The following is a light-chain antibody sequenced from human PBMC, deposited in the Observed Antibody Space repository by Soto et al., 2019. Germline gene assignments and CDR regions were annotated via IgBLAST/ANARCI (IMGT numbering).Light chain of an antibody. Sequence: QSVLTQPPSVSGAPGQRATISCTGRSSNIGAGYDVHWYQQLPGTAPKVLIYGNSNRPSGVPDRFSGSKSGTSASLAITGLRAEDEADYFCQSYDSSLSGSNVFGTGTKLTVL. V-gene: IGLV1-40*01. CDR2: GNS. CDR3: QSYDSSLSGSNV. J-gene: IGLJ1*01. CDR1: SSNIGAGYD.